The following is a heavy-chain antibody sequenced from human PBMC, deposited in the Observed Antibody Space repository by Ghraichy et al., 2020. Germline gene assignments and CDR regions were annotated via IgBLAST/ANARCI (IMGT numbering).Heavy chain of an antibody. CDR1: GFTVSSNY. CDR3: ARVVGATTGYGFDP. J-gene: IGHJ5*02. D-gene: IGHD1-26*01. CDR2: IYSGGST. Sequence: GGSLRLSCAASGFTVSSNYMSWVRQAPGKGLEWVSVIYSGGSTYYADSVKGRFTISRDNSKNTLYLQMNSLRAEDTAVYYCARVVGATTGYGFDPWGQGTLVTVSS. V-gene: IGHV3-53*01.